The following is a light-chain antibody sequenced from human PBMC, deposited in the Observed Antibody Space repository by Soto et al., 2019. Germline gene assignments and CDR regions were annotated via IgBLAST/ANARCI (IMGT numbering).Light chain of an antibody. CDR2: EVT. V-gene: IGLV2-14*01. J-gene: IGLJ2*01. Sequence: QSVLTQPASVSGSPGQSITISCTGTSSDVGGYNYVSWYQHHPGRVPKLLISEVTNRPSGASDRFSGSKSGNTASLTISGLQADDEADYYCTSFTTSSSLVFGGGTKLTVL. CDR3: TSFTTSSSLV. CDR1: SSDVGGYNY.